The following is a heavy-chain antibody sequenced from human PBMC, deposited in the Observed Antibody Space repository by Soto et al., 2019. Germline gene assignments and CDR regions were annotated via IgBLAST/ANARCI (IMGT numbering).Heavy chain of an antibody. CDR1: GGSFSGYY. CDR2: INHSGST. V-gene: IGHV4-34*01. D-gene: IGHD3-10*01. J-gene: IGHJ2*01. CDR3: ARGRGDGYNQHWYFDL. Sequence: SETLSLTCAVYGGSFSGYYWSWIRQPPGKGLEWIGEINHSGSTNYNPSLKSRVTISVDTSKNQFSLKLSSVTAADTAVYYCARGRGDGYNQHWYFDLWGRGTLVTVS.